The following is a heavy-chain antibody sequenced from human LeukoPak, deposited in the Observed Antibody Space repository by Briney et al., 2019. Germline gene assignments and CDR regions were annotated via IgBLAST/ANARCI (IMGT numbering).Heavy chain of an antibody. D-gene: IGHD2-2*01. CDR3: ARPHLPTASTNWFDP. V-gene: IGHV3-74*01. J-gene: IGHJ5*02. CDR2: INTDGSST. Sequence: GGSLRFSCAASGFTFSSYWMHWVRQAPGKGLVWVSRINTDGSSTNYADSVKGRFTISRDNAKNTLYLQMNSLRAEDTAVYYCARPHLPTASTNWFDPWGQGTLVTVSS. CDR1: GFTFSSYW.